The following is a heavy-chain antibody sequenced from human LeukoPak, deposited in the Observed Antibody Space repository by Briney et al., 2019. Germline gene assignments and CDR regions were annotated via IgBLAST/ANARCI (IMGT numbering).Heavy chain of an antibody. V-gene: IGHV1-18*04. CDR1: GYNFDRYG. Sequence: ASVKVSCKGSGYNFDRYGVNWVRQAPGQGLEWVGWISTYNGNTFYAQKFEGRVSMTTDTSTNTVYMDLRSLRSEDTAVYYCARSLRAGTIFGVVPPGPWGQGTLVTVSS. CDR2: ISTYNGNT. J-gene: IGHJ4*02. CDR3: ARSLRAGTIFGVVPPGP. D-gene: IGHD3-3*01.